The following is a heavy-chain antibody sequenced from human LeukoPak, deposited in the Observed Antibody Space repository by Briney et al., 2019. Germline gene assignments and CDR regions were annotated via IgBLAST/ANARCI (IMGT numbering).Heavy chain of an antibody. CDR2: ISAYNGNT. CDR1: GYTFTSYG. Sequence: ASVRVSCKASGYTFTSYGISWVRQAPGQGLEWMGWISAYNGNTNYAQKLQGRVTMTTDTSTSTAYMELRSLRSDDTAVYYCAREQWLVRSPSFDYWGQGTLVTVSS. V-gene: IGHV1-18*01. J-gene: IGHJ4*02. CDR3: AREQWLVRSPSFDY. D-gene: IGHD6-19*01.